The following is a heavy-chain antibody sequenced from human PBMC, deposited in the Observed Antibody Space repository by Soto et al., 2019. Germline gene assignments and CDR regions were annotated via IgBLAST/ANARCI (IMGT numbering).Heavy chain of an antibody. CDR3: ARVARMTTVTTYPIDY. V-gene: IGHV4-34*01. CDR2: INHSGST. D-gene: IGHD4-17*01. CDR1: GGSFSGYY. J-gene: IGHJ4*02. Sequence: PSETLSLTCAVYGGSFSGYYWSWIRQPPGKGLEWIGEINHSGSTNYNPSLKSRVTISVDTSKNQFSLKLSSVTAADTAVYYCARVARMTTVTTYPIDYWAQGTLVTVSS.